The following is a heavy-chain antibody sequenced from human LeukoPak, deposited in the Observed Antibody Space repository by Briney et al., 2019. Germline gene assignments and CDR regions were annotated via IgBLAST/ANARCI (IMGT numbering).Heavy chain of an antibody. CDR2: INAGNGNT. CDR1: GFTFSSYG. Sequence: GGSLRLSCAASGFTFSSYGMHWLRQAPGQRLEWMGWINAGNGNTKYSQKFQGRVTITRDTSASTAYMELSSLRSEDTAVYYCARDRSDEEDAFDIWGQGTMVTVSS. V-gene: IGHV1-3*01. CDR3: ARDRSDEEDAFDI. D-gene: IGHD2-21*01. J-gene: IGHJ3*02.